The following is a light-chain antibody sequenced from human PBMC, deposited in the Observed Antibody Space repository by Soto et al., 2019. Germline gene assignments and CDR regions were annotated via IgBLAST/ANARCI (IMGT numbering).Light chain of an antibody. CDR3: QQYNIWPLWT. V-gene: IGKV3-15*01. CDR2: AAS. CDR1: ESVTSS. J-gene: IGKJ1*01. Sequence: EIVMTQSPATLSVSPGDRATLSCRASESVTSSLAWYQQKPGQPPRLLIYAASTRATGVPARFSGGGSETEFTLTISRLQSEDFAVYFCQQYNIWPLWTFGQGTKVEMK.